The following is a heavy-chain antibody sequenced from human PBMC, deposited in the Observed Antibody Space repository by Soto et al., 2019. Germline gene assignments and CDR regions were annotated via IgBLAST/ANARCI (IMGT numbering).Heavy chain of an antibody. Sequence: LSLTCTVSGGSISSYYWSWIRQPPGKGLEWIGYIYYSGSTNYNPSLKSRVTISVDTSKNQFSLKLSSVTAADTAVYYCARDRGIAAAGTYYYYGMDVWGQGTTVTVSS. D-gene: IGHD6-13*01. J-gene: IGHJ6*02. CDR3: ARDRGIAAAGTYYYYGMDV. CDR1: GGSISSYY. V-gene: IGHV4-59*01. CDR2: IYYSGST.